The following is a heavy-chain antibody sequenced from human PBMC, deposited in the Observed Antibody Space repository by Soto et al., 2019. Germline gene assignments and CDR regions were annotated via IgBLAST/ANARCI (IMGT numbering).Heavy chain of an antibody. V-gene: IGHV1-3*05. D-gene: IGHD2-21*02. CDR3: ARAYCGGDCYSPPGYF. J-gene: IGHJ4*02. Sequence: QVQLVQSGAEEKKPGASVKVSCKTSGYTFTTYPMHWVRQAPGQRLEWMGWINAGNGNTKYSQKFQGRVTITRDTXAXTAYMELSSLRSEDTAVYYCARAYCGGDCYSPPGYFWGQGTLVTVSS. CDR2: INAGNGNT. CDR1: GYTFTTYP.